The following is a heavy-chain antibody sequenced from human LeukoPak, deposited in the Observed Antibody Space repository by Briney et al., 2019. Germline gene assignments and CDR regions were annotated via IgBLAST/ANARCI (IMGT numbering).Heavy chain of an antibody. Sequence: ASVKVSCKASGYTFTTYAMHWVRQAPGQRLEWMGWINAGNGNTKYSQKFQGRVTITRDTSASTAYMELSSLRSEDTAVYYCARVVFVSNAFDYWGQGTRVTVSS. D-gene: IGHD2-2*01. J-gene: IGHJ4*02. CDR2: INAGNGNT. CDR3: ARVVFVSNAFDY. V-gene: IGHV1-3*01. CDR1: GYTFTTYA.